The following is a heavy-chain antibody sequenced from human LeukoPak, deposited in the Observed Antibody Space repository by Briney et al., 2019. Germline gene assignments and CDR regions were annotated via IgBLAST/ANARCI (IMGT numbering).Heavy chain of an antibody. Sequence: TGGSLRLSCAASGFTFSSYSMNWVRQAPGKGLEWVPYISSSSSTIYYADSVKGRFTISRDNAKNSLYLQMNSLRAEDTAVYYCARVGNIVVVPAASGYDYWGQGTLVTVSS. CDR2: ISSSSSTI. V-gene: IGHV3-48*01. CDR3: ARVGNIVVVPAASGYDY. J-gene: IGHJ4*02. D-gene: IGHD2-2*01. CDR1: GFTFSSYS.